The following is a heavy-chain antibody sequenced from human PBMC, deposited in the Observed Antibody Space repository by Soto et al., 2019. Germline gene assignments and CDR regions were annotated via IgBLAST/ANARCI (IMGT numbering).Heavy chain of an antibody. CDR1: GFTFSSYN. D-gene: IGHD5-18*01. V-gene: IGHV3-21*01. Sequence: GGSLRLSCAASGFTFSSYNMNWVRQAPGKGLEWVSSFGVSIPYIYYADSVKGRFTISRDNAKNSLFLQMNSLRAEDTAVYYCAKAPGGYYYGGYFDYWGQGTLVTVSS. CDR2: FGVSIPYI. J-gene: IGHJ4*02. CDR3: AKAPGGYYYGGYFDY.